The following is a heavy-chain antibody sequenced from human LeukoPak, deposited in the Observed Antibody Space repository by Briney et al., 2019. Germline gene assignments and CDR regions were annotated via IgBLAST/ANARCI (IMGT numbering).Heavy chain of an antibody. CDR2: IKSKTDGGTT. CDR1: GFTFSDSW. D-gene: IGHD3-22*01. Sequence: GGSLRLSCAASGFTFSDSWKSWVRQAPGKGLEWVGRIKSKTDGGTTDYAAPVKGRFTISRDDSKNTLYLQMNSLKTEDTAVYYYTTAAACYYDSSGYYYFDYWGQGTLVTVSS. CDR3: TTAAACYYDSSGYYYFDY. J-gene: IGHJ4*02. V-gene: IGHV3-15*01.